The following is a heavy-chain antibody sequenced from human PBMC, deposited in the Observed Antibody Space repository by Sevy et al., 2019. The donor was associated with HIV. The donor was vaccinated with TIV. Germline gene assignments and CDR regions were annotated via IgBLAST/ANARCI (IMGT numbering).Heavy chain of an antibody. Sequence: GGSLRLSCAASGFTFSSYSMNWVRKAPGKGLEWVSSISSSSSYIYYADSVKGRFTISRDNAMNSLYLQRNSLRAEDTAVYYCARDGSVSYYKVDYYFDYWGQGTLVTVSS. CDR1: GFTFSSYS. CDR2: ISSSSSYI. V-gene: IGHV3-21*01. CDR3: ARDGSVSYYKVDYYFDY. J-gene: IGHJ4*02. D-gene: IGHD3-10*01.